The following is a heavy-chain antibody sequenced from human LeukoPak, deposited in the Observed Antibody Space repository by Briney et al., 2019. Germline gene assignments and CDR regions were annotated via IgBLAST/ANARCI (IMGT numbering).Heavy chain of an antibody. CDR1: GFTFSSYV. CDR3: ARVSVGATMLAYFDY. D-gene: IGHD1-26*01. V-gene: IGHV3-30*04. CDR2: ISYDGSNE. Sequence: GGSLILSCAASGFTFSSYVMHWVRQAPGKGLEWVAIISYDGSNEYYADSVKGRFTISRDNSKNTLYLQMNSLRAEDTAVYYCARVSVGATMLAYFDYWGQGTLVTVSS. J-gene: IGHJ4*02.